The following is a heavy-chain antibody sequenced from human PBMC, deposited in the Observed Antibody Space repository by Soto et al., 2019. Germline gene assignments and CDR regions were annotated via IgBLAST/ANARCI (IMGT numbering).Heavy chain of an antibody. CDR2: ISWDGDTT. Sequence: PGGSLRLSCAVSGFTFDDYTMHWVRQAPGKGLEWVSLISWDGDTTSYADSVKGRFTISRDNTNNFLYLRMDSLTIEDTALYYCAKDVSPAHYGPESSYYYYGMDVWGQGTTVTVSS. D-gene: IGHD3-10*01. CDR1: GFTFDDYT. V-gene: IGHV3-43*01. CDR3: AKDVSPAHYGPESSYYYYGMDV. J-gene: IGHJ6*02.